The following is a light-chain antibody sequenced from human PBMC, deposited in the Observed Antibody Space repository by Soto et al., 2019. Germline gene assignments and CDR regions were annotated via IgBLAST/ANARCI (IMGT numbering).Light chain of an antibody. CDR3: XQATRWPYT. CDR2: KVS. CDR1: QSLVYSDGNTY. Sequence: DVVMTQSPLSLPVTLGQPASISCRSSQSLVYSDGNTYLNWYQQRPGQSPRRLIYKVSNWDSGVPDRFSGSGSGXDFTLXISSXXAEDVGVXXXXQATRWPYTFGQGTKLEIK. V-gene: IGKV2D-30*01. J-gene: IGKJ2*01.